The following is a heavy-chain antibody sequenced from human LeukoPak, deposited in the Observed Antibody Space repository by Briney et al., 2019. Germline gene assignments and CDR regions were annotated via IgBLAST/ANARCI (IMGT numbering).Heavy chain of an antibody. Sequence: GGSLRLSCAASGFTFSSYAMHWVRQAPGKGLEYVSAISSNGGSTYYANSVKGRFTISRDNSKNTLYLQMGSLRAEDMAVYYCASWSIVVVPAASLGTRYMDVWGKGTTVTVSS. CDR3: ASWSIVVVPAASLGTRYMDV. CDR2: ISSNGGST. J-gene: IGHJ6*03. CDR1: GFTFSSYA. D-gene: IGHD2-2*01. V-gene: IGHV3-64*01.